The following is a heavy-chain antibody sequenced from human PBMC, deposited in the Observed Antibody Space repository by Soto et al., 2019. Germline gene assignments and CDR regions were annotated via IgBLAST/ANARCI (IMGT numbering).Heavy chain of an antibody. CDR3: SRRRPTGYYNY. CDR1: GFPFSDYY. D-gene: IGHD3-9*01. V-gene: IGHV3-11*05. Sequence: QVQLVESGGDLVKPGGSLRLSCAASGFPFSDYYMSWIRQAPGKGLEWVSSIGSSSSYTNYAHSVKGRFTISRDNAKNSLYLQMNSLRAEDTAVYYCSRRRPTGYYNYWGQGTLVTVSA. CDR2: IGSSSSYT. J-gene: IGHJ4*02.